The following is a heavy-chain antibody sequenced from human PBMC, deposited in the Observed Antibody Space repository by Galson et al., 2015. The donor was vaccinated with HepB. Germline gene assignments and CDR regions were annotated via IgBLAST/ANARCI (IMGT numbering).Heavy chain of an antibody. CDR2: ISAYNGNT. D-gene: IGHD3-3*01. CDR1: GYTFTSYG. CDR3: ARDEHRESDYDFWSGYYSHRGYMDV. J-gene: IGHJ6*03. Sequence: SVKVSCKASGYTFTSYGISWVRQAPGQGLEWMGWISAYNGNTNYAQKLQGRVTMTTDTSTSTAYMELRSLRSDDTAVYYCARDEHRESDYDFWSGYYSHRGYMDVWGKGTTVTVSS. V-gene: IGHV1-18*01.